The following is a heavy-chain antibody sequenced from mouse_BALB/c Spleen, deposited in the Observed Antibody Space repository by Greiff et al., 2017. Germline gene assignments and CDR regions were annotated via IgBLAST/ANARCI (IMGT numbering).Heavy chain of an antibody. CDR3: ARDGGAYYYAMDY. Sequence: VQLQESGPGLVAPSQSLSITCTVSGFSLTGYGVNWVRQPPGKGLEWLGMIWGGGSTDYNSALKSRLSISKDNSKSQVFLKMNSLQTDDTARYYCARDGGAYYYAMDYWGQGTSVTVSS. J-gene: IGHJ4*01. CDR2: IWGGGST. V-gene: IGHV2-6-7*01. CDR1: GFSLTGYG.